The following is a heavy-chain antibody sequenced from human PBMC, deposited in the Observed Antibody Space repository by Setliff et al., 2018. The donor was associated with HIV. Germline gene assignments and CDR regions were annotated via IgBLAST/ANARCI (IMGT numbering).Heavy chain of an antibody. Sequence: PGGSLRLSCATSGFTFIDYALNWVRQAPGGGLEWVSSISRSGSYIYYAGSLKGRFTISRDNAKNSLSLQMNSLRAEDTAVYYCASGGGGYSGSRWFDYWGRGTLVTVSS. V-gene: IGHV3-21*01. CDR1: GFTFIDYA. J-gene: IGHJ4*02. CDR3: ASGGGGYSGSRWFDY. D-gene: IGHD2-21*02. CDR2: ISRSGSYI.